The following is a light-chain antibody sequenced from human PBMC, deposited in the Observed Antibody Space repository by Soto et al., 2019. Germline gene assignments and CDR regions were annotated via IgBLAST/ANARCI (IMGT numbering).Light chain of an antibody. CDR2: DAS. CDR3: QQYGSSASIT. V-gene: IGKV3-11*01. Sequence: EIVLTQSPATLSLSPGERATLSCSASQSVSSYLAWYQQKPGQAPRLLIYDASNRATGIPARFSGSGSGTDFTLTISSLEPEDFAMYYCQQYGSSASITFGQGTRLEIK. CDR1: QSVSSY. J-gene: IGKJ5*01.